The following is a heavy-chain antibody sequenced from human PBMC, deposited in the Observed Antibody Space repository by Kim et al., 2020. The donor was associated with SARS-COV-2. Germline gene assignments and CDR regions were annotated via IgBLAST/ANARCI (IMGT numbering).Heavy chain of an antibody. J-gene: IGHJ3*02. CDR1: GFTFSSYD. CDR3: ARGYSSSWYWAFDI. Sequence: GGSLRLSCAASGFTFSSYDMHWVRQATGKGLEWVSAIGTAGDTYYPGSVKGRFTISRENAKNSLYLQMNSLRAGDTAVYYCARGYSSSWYWAFDIWGQGTMGT. V-gene: IGHV3-13*01. D-gene: IGHD6-13*01. CDR2: IGTAGDT.